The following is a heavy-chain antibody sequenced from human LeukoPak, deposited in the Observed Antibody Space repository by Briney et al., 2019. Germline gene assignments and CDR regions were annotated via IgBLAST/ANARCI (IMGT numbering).Heavy chain of an antibody. V-gene: IGHV1-69*04. CDR3: ARDYCSSTSCLQWFDP. CDR1: GGTFSSYT. Sequence: SVKVSCKASGGTFSSYTISWVRQAPGQGREWMGRIIPILGIANYAQKFQGRVTITADKSTSTAYMELSSLRSEDTAVYYCARDYCSSTSCLQWFDPWGQGTLVTVSS. CDR2: IIPILGIA. D-gene: IGHD2-2*01. J-gene: IGHJ5*02.